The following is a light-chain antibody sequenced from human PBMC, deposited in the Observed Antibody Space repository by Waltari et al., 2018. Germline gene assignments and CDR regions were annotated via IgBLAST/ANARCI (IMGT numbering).Light chain of an antibody. V-gene: IGLV2-14*03. Sequence: QSALTQPASVSGSPGQSVTISCTGTSNDVGFSNSVSWYQDHPGQGPKVIIYDVSDQPSGVSARFSGSKSGNTASLTISGLQAEDEADYYCSSESSDKVVLFGGGTKVTVL. CDR1: SNDVGFSNS. CDR2: DVS. J-gene: IGLJ3*02. CDR3: SSESSDKVVL.